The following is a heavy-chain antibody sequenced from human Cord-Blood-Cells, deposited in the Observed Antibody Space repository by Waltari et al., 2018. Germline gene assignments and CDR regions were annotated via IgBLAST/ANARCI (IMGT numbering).Heavy chain of an antibody. Sequence: QVQLVESGGGVVQPGRSLRLSCAASGFTFSSYGMHWVSKATGKGREWGAVISYDGSNKYYAESVKGRFTISRDNSKNTLYLQMNSLRAEDTAVYYCAKDLYRRQQLVRRGAFDIWGQGTMVTVSS. CDR2: ISYDGSNK. J-gene: IGHJ3*02. D-gene: IGHD6-13*01. V-gene: IGHV3-30*18. CDR3: AKDLYRRQQLVRRGAFDI. CDR1: GFTFSSYG.